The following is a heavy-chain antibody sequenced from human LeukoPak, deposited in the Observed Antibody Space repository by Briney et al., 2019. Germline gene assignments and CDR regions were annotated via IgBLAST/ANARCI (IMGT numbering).Heavy chain of an antibody. D-gene: IGHD1-1*01. V-gene: IGHV3-74*01. CDR3: ASGELDSLYYFDH. Sequence: GGSLRLSCAASGFTFSTYLMHWVRQAPGKGLVWVSRIHGDGISTTYADSVRGRFTISRDNAKNTLYLQMNSLRAEDTAVYFCASGELDSLYYFDHWGQGTLVTVSS. CDR1: GFTFSTYL. CDR2: IHGDGIST. J-gene: IGHJ4*02.